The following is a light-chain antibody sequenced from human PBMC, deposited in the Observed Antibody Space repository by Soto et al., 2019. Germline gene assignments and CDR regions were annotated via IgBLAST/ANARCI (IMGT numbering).Light chain of an antibody. CDR3: QQYNSYSYT. Sequence: IQMTQSPTTLSASVGDRVTITCRASQSISSYSAWYQQKPGKAPKLLIYKASSLESGVPSRFSGSASGTEFTLTISSLQPDDFATYYCQQYNSYSYTFGQGTKVDIK. CDR1: QSISSY. V-gene: IGKV1-5*03. CDR2: KAS. J-gene: IGKJ2*01.